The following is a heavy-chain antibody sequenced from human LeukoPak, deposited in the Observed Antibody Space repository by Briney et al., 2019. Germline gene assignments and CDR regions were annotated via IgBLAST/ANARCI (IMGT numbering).Heavy chain of an antibody. Sequence: GGSLRLSCAASGFTFSSFAMHWARQAPGKGLEWVSSIHSSSGSIYYADSLKGRFTISRDNAKNSLYLQMNSLRAEDTAVYYCARDLAWDAFDIWGQGTMVTVSS. J-gene: IGHJ3*02. CDR3: ARDLAWDAFDI. CDR1: GFTFSSFA. V-gene: IGHV3-21*01. CDR2: IHSSSGSI.